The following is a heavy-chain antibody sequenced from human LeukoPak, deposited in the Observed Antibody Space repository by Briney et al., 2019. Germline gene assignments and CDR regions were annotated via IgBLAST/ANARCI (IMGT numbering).Heavy chain of an antibody. J-gene: IGHJ4*02. CDR2: ISSSSSYI. CDR3: ARGLGIQLWLPKGPLGY. CDR1: GFTFSSYI. V-gene: IGHV3-21*01. Sequence: GGSLRLSCAASGFTFSSYIMNWVRQAPGKGLEWVSSISSSSSYIYYADSVKGRFTISRDNAKNSLYLQMNSLRAEDTAVYYCARGLGIQLWLPKGPLGYWGQGTLVTVSS. D-gene: IGHD5-18*01.